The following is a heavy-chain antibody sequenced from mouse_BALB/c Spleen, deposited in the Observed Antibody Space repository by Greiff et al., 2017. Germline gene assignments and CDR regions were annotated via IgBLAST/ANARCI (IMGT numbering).Heavy chain of an antibody. CDR3: ARDMFGNYHYYAMDY. J-gene: IGHJ4*01. CDR1: GFTFSDYY. Sequence: EVQRVESGGGLVKPGGSLKLSCAASGFTFSDYYMYWVRQTPEKRLEWVATISDGGSYTYYPDSVKGRFTISRDNAKNNLYLQMSSLKSEDTAMYYCARDMFGNYHYYAMDYWGQGTSVTVSS. D-gene: IGHD2-1*01. CDR2: ISDGGSYT. V-gene: IGHV5-4*02.